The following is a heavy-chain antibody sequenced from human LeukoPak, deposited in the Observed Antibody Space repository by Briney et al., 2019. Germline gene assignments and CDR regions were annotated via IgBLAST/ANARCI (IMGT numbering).Heavy chain of an antibody. CDR3: AKDTPSRGEDAFDI. J-gene: IGHJ3*02. D-gene: IGHD6-25*01. CDR2: ISGSGGST. V-gene: IGHV3-23*01. CDR1: GFTFSSYS. Sequence: GGSLRLSCAASGFTFSSYSMNWVRQAPGKGLEWVSGISGSGGSTYYADSVKGRFTISRDNSKNTPYLQMNSLRAEDTAVYYCAKDTPSRGEDAFDIWGQGTMVTVSS.